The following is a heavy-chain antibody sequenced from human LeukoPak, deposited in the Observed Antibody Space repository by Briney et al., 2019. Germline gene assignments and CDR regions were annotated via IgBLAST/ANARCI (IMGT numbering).Heavy chain of an antibody. CDR2: ISSSSSYI. D-gene: IGHD2-8*01. CDR1: GFTFSSYS. Sequence: GGSLRLSCAASGFTFSSYSMNWVRQAPGKGLEWVSTISSSSSYIYYADSVKGRFTISRDNAKNSLYLQMNSLRAEDTAVYYCARVVLHAFDYWGQGTLVTASS. CDR3: ARVVLHAFDY. J-gene: IGHJ4*02. V-gene: IGHV3-21*01.